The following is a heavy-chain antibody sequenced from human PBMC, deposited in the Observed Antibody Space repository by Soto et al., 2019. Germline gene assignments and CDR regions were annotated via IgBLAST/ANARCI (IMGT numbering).Heavy chain of an antibody. CDR3: ARSGSGSYFDYYGMDV. J-gene: IGHJ6*02. CDR1: GGSFSGYY. D-gene: IGHD3-10*01. Sequence: SETLSLTCAVYGGSFSGYYWSWIRQPPGKGLEWIGEINHSGSTNYNPSLKSRVTMSVDTSKNQFSLKLSSVTAADTAVYYCARSGSGSYFDYYGMDVWGQGTTVTVSS. CDR2: INHSGST. V-gene: IGHV4-34*01.